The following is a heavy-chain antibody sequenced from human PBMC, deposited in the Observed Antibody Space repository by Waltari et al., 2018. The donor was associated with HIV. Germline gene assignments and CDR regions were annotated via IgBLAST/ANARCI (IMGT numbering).Heavy chain of an antibody. J-gene: IGHJ2*01. CDR1: GFTFTNYW. CDR2: IDTDGTGT. CDR3: TTVFEF. Sequence: EVQLVESGGGLVQPGGSRTLSCAASGFTFTNYWMHWVRQVPGKGLVWVTRIDTDGTGTSYADSVKGRLTISRDNAKNTVHLQMNSLRLEDTALYYCTTVFEFWGRGTQVTVSS. V-gene: IGHV3-74*01.